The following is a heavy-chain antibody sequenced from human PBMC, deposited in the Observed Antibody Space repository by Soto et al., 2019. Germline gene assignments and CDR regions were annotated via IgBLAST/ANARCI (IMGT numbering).Heavy chain of an antibody. CDR3: ARGQRRGIAAAGAVY. Sequence: SETLSLTCAVYGGSFSGYYWSWIRQPPGKGLEWIGEINHSGSTNYNPSLKSRVTISVDTSKNQFSLKLSSVTAADTAVYYCARGQRRGIAAAGAVYWGQGTLVTVSS. V-gene: IGHV4-34*01. J-gene: IGHJ4*02. D-gene: IGHD6-13*01. CDR2: INHSGST. CDR1: GGSFSGYY.